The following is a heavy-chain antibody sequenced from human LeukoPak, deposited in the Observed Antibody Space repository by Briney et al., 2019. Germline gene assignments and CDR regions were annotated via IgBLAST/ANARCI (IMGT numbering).Heavy chain of an antibody. CDR2: IYYTGSS. J-gene: IGHJ4*02. CDR1: GGSVSDYY. Sequence: SETLSLTCTVSGGSVSDYYWSWIRQSPGKGLEWIGYIYYTGSSSYTPSLRSRVTISADTSKNQFSLKLSSVTAADTAVYYCAREAYYYDSSGQNTLGYWGQGTLVTVSS. D-gene: IGHD3-22*01. CDR3: AREAYYYDSSGQNTLGY. V-gene: IGHV4-59*02.